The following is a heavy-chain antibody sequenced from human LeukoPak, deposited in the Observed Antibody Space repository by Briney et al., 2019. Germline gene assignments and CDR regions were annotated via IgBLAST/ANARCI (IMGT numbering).Heavy chain of an antibody. CDR3: AREFPIVVVPAAASYYYYGMDV. Sequence: GGSLRLSCAASGFTFSSYSMNWVRQAPGKGLEWVSSISSSSYIYYADSVKGRFTISRDNAKNSLYLQMNSLRVEDTAVYYCAREFPIVVVPAAASYYYYGMDVWGQGTTVTVSS. J-gene: IGHJ6*02. D-gene: IGHD2-2*01. CDR1: GFTFSSYS. V-gene: IGHV3-21*01. CDR2: ISSSSYI.